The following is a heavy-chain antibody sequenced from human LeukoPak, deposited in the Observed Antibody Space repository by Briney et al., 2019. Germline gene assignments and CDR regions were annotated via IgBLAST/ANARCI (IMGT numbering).Heavy chain of an antibody. Sequence: ASVKVSCKASGYTFTCYYMHWVRQAPGQGLEWMGWINPNSGGTNYAQKFQGRVTMTRDTSISTAYMELSRLRSDDTAVYYCARVTIPDRRGVIISNFDYWGQGTLVTVSS. CDR2: INPNSGGT. CDR3: ARVTIPDRRGVIISNFDY. J-gene: IGHJ4*02. D-gene: IGHD3-10*01. CDR1: GYTFTCYY. V-gene: IGHV1-2*02.